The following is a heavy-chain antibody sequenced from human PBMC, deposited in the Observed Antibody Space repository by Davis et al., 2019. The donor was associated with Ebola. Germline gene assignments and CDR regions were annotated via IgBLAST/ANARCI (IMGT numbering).Heavy chain of an antibody. Sequence: GESLKISCAASGFTFSSYSMNWVRQAPGKGLEWVSSISSSSSYIYYADSVKGRFTISRDNAKNSLYLQMNSLRAEDTAVYYCARWARWAYYYYYYYGMDVWGQGTTVTVSS. V-gene: IGHV3-21*01. CDR2: ISSSSSYI. CDR1: GFTFSSYS. J-gene: IGHJ6*02. D-gene: IGHD3-16*01. CDR3: ARWARWAYYYYYYYGMDV.